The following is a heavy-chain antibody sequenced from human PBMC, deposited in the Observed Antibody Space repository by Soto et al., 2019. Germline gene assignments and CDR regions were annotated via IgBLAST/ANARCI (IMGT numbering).Heavy chain of an antibody. V-gene: IGHV1-69*08. CDR3: AREDRDRETGLVPAAIDGMDV. J-gene: IGHJ6*02. D-gene: IGHD2-2*01. Sequence: QVLLVQSGAEVKKPGSSVKVSCKASGGTFSRYSITWVRQAPGHGLEWIGRIIPIFGIPTYAQKFQGRVTFAADQSTSTAYMELSSPRSDDTAVYYCAREDRDRETGLVPAAIDGMDVWGQGTTVTVSS. CDR2: IIPIFGIP. CDR1: GGTFSRYS.